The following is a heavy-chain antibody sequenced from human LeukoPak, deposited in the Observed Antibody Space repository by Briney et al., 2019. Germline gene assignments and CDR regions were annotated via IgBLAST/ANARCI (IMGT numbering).Heavy chain of an antibody. V-gene: IGHV3-21*01. CDR1: GFTFSSYS. CDR3: ARDLTDDFWGGYHFDY. CDR2: ISSSSNYI. J-gene: IGHJ4*02. Sequence: GGSLRLSCAAPGFTFSSYSMNWVRQAPGKGLEWVSSISSSSNYIHYADSVKGRFTISRDTATNSLFLQMNSLRAEDTAVYFCARDLTDDFWGGYHFDYWGQGILVTVTS. D-gene: IGHD3-3*01.